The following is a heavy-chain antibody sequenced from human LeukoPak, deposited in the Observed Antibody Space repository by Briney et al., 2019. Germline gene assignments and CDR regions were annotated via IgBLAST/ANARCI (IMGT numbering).Heavy chain of an antibody. D-gene: IGHD6-13*01. CDR2: MYSRGDT. CDR3: ARDAPQVPAAGVLAS. Sequence: GGSLRLSCAASGFTVSDNYMSWVRQAPGKGLEWVSVMYSRGDTYYAHSVKGRFTFSRDISKNTLYLQMNGLRIEDTAMYYCARDAPQVPAAGVLASWGQGTLVIVSS. J-gene: IGHJ5*02. CDR1: GFTVSDNY. V-gene: IGHV3-53*01.